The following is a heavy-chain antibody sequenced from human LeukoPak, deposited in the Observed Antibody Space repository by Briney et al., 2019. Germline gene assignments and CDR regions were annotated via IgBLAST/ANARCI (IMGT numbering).Heavy chain of an antibody. J-gene: IGHJ5*01. Sequence: PGGSLRLSCATSGFTFSHYGMHWARQAPGKGLEWVAVIWNDGSNKYYGDSVKGRFTISRDNSKNTLYLQMNSLRVEDTAVYYCAKDAQRGFDYSNSLESWGQGTLVTVSS. D-gene: IGHD4-11*01. CDR2: IWNDGSNK. CDR3: AKDAQRGFDYSNSLES. V-gene: IGHV3-33*06. CDR1: GFTFSHYG.